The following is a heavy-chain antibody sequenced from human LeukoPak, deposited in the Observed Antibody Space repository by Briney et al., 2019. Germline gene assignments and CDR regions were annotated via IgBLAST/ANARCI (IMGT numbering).Heavy chain of an antibody. V-gene: IGHV1-2*02. CDR2: INPNSGGT. D-gene: IGHD2-21*01. Sequence: DSVKVSCKASGYTFTDYYMHWVRQAPGQGLEWMGWINPNSGGTDYAQKFQGRVTMTRDASISTAYMELSRLRSDDTAVYYCARDFCGGECLGDYWGQGTLVTASS. CDR1: GYTFTDYY. J-gene: IGHJ4*02. CDR3: ARDFCGGECLGDY.